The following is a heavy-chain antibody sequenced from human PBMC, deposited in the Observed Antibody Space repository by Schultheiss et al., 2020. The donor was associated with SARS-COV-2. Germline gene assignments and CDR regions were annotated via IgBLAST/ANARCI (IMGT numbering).Heavy chain of an antibody. Sequence: SETLSLTCTVSGGSISSGGYYWSWIRQHPGKGLEWIGYIYYSGSTYYNPSLKSRVTISVDTSKNQFSLKLSSVTAADTAVYYCARLTGYSNYARRGYYYYYYGRDVWGQGTTVTVSS. CDR3: ARLTGYSNYARRGYYYYYYGRDV. J-gene: IGHJ6*02. D-gene: IGHD4-11*01. CDR2: IYYSGST. V-gene: IGHV4-31*03. CDR1: GGSISSGGYY.